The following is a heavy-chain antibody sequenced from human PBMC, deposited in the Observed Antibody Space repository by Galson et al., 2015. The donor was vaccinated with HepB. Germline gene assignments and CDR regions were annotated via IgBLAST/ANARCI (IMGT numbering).Heavy chain of an antibody. CDR1: GFTFSSYW. CDR2: INSDGSYT. D-gene: IGHD3-22*01. Sequence: SLRLSCAASGFTFSSYWMQWVRQAPGKGLVWVSRINSDGSYTTYANSVKGRFTISRDNAKNTLFLQMNSLSAEDTALYYCVRDSSGSYWGQGTLVTVSS. CDR3: VRDSSGSY. J-gene: IGHJ4*02. V-gene: IGHV3-74*03.